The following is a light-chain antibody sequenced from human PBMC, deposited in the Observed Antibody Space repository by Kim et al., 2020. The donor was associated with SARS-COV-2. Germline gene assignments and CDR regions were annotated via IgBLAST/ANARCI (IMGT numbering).Light chain of an antibody. V-gene: IGKV1-39*01. Sequence: SASLGDTVTITGRASQSLTTYLNWYPQEPGKAPTLLIYGASNLERGVPSRFKGSGSGTDFTLTISSLQPEDFTIYYCHQAYSFPHTFGQGTKLEI. CDR2: GAS. J-gene: IGKJ2*01. CDR3: HQAYSFPHT. CDR1: QSLTTY.